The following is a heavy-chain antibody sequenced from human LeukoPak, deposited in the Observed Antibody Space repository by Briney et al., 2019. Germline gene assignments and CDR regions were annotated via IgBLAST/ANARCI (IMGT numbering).Heavy chain of an antibody. CDR1: GFTFSNYW. CDR2: IKQDGSEK. Sequence: GGSLRLSCAASGFTFSNYWMSWVRQAPGKGLEWMANIKQDGSEKYYVDSVKGRFTISRDNAKNTLDLQMNSLRAEDTAVYYCVRDSIEGATTFDLWGQGTLVTVSS. J-gene: IGHJ4*02. CDR3: VRDSIEGATTFDL. D-gene: IGHD3-16*01. V-gene: IGHV3-7*01.